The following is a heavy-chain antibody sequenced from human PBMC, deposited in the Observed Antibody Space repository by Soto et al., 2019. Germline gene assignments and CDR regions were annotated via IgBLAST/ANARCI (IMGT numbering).Heavy chain of an antibody. V-gene: IGHV3-7*01. J-gene: IGHJ6*02. CDR1: GFIFDSYW. Sequence: GGSLRLSCAASGFIFDSYWMTWVRQAPGKGLEWVAHIKQDGGQTYYVDSMKGRFTISRDNAKTSLYLQMNSLRAEDTSVYFCARGGNGYENWPPYYYYGMDVWGQGTTVTVSS. CDR2: IKQDGGQT. CDR3: ARGGNGYENWPPYYYYGMDV. D-gene: IGHD5-12*01.